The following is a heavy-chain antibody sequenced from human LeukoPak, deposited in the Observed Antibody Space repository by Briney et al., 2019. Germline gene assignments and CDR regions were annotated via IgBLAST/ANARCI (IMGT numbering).Heavy chain of an antibody. CDR1: GFTFSSCS. CDR2: ISSSGSTI. Sequence: GGSLRLSCAASGFTFSSCSMNWVRQAPGKGLEWVSYISSSGSTIYYADSVKGRFTISRDNAKNSLYLQMNSLRAEDTAVYYCAIGGYGGNSETYYYYYMDVWGKGTTVTISS. D-gene: IGHD4-23*01. V-gene: IGHV3-48*04. CDR3: AIGGYGGNSETYYYYYMDV. J-gene: IGHJ6*03.